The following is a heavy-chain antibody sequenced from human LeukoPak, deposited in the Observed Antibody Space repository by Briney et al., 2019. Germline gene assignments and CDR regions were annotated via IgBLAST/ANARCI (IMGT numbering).Heavy chain of an antibody. V-gene: IGHV3-23*01. CDR2: INSDGTT. CDR1: GFTFSSYV. CDR3: MKYNTTVTTRAAFDP. D-gene: IGHD4-17*01. Sequence: SGGSLRLFCATSGFTFSSYVMSWVRQAPGKGLEWASIINSDGTTYYADSVKGRFTISRDNSKNTLYLQINSLRAEDTAIYYCMKYNTTVTTRAAFDPWGQGTLVTVSS. J-gene: IGHJ5*02.